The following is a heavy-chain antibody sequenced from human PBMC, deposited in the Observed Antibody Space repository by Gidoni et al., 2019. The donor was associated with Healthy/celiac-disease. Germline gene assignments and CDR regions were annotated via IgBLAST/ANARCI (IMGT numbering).Heavy chain of an antibody. CDR1: GGPISSSSYY. D-gene: IGHD5-18*01. Sequence: QLQLQESGPGLVKPSETLSLTCTVSGGPISSSSYYWGWIRQPPGKGLEWIGSIYYSGSTYYNPSLKSRVTISVDTSKNQFSLKLSSVTAADTAVYYCARDGLDTAMAPAGFDYWGQGTLVTVSS. CDR3: ARDGLDTAMAPAGFDY. J-gene: IGHJ4*02. V-gene: IGHV4-39*07. CDR2: IYYSGST.